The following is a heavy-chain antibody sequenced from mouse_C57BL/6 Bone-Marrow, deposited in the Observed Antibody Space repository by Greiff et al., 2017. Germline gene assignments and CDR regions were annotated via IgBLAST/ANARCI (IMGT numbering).Heavy chain of an antibody. CDR3: ARDTTVVATSDY. J-gene: IGHJ2*01. Sequence: VKLVESGAELARPGASVKLSCKASGYTFTSYGISWVKQRTGQGLEWIGEIYPRSGNTYYNEKFKGKATLTADKSSSTAYMELRSLTSEDSAVYFCARDTTVVATSDYWGQGTTLTVSS. CDR2: IYPRSGNT. CDR1: GYTFTSYG. D-gene: IGHD1-1*01. V-gene: IGHV1-81*01.